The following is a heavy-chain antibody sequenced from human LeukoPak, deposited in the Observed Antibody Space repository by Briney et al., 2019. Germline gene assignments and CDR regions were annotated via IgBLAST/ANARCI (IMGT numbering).Heavy chain of an antibody. CDR3: ARGAGGMIVVVPDY. V-gene: IGHV3-48*04. D-gene: IGHD3-22*01. J-gene: IGHJ4*02. CDR2: ISSSSSTI. CDR1: GFTLSSYS. Sequence: GGSLRLSCAASGFTLSSYSMNWVRQAPGKGLEWVSYISSSSSTIYYADSVKGRFTISRDNAKNSLYLQMNSLRAEDTAVYYCARGAGGMIVVVPDYWGQGTLVTVSS.